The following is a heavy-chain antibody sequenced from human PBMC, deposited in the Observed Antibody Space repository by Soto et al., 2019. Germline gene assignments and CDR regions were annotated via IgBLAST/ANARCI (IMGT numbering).Heavy chain of an antibody. J-gene: IGHJ4*02. Sequence: GGSLSLSCVSSGFPFINYAGHLVRQAPGKGLEWVANINQDGSEKHYVDSVKGRFTISRDNAKNSLYLQMNSLRAEDTAVYYCARYHPWEHPDYWGQGTLVTSPQ. CDR1: GFPFINYA. CDR3: ARYHPWEHPDY. CDR2: INQDGSEK. D-gene: IGHD1-26*01. V-gene: IGHV3-7*01.